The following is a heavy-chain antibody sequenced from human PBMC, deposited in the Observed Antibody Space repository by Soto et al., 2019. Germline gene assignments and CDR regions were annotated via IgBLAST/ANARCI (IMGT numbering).Heavy chain of an antibody. CDR3: ARNPYYDFWSGYSSYYYYYGMDV. V-gene: IGHV1-8*01. Sequence: ASVKVSCKASGYTFTSYDINWVRQATGQGLEWMGWMNPNSGNTGYAQKFQGRVTMTRNTSISTAYMELSSLRSEDTAVYYCARNPYYDFWSGYSSYYYYYGMDVCGQGPTVTVSS. D-gene: IGHD3-3*01. CDR2: MNPNSGNT. J-gene: IGHJ6*02. CDR1: GYTFTSYD.